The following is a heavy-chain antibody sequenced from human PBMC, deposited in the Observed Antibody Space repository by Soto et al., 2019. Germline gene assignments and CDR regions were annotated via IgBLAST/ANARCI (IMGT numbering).Heavy chain of an antibody. CDR2: IYYSGST. Sequence: SETLSLTCTVSGGSISSGGYYWSWIRQHPGKGLEWIGYIYYSGSTYYNPSLKSRVTISVDTSKNQFSLKLSSVTAADTAVYYCARVLRFLEWLSTPNYYYYMDVWGKGTTVTVSS. J-gene: IGHJ6*03. D-gene: IGHD3-3*01. CDR3: ARVLRFLEWLSTPNYYYYMDV. CDR1: GGSISSGGYY. V-gene: IGHV4-31*03.